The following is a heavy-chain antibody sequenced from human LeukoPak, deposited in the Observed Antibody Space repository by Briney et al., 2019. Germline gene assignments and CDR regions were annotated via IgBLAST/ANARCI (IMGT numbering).Heavy chain of an antibody. V-gene: IGHV3-74*01. CDR1: GFTVSGNY. CDR2: SDGSWT. Sequence: GGSLRLSCAASGFTVSGNYMSWVRQVPGKGLVWVSHSDGSWTSYADSVKGRFTISKDNAKNTVYLQMNSLRAEDTAVYYCVSFYETYWGRGTLVTVSS. D-gene: IGHD2/OR15-2a*01. J-gene: IGHJ4*02. CDR3: VSFYETY.